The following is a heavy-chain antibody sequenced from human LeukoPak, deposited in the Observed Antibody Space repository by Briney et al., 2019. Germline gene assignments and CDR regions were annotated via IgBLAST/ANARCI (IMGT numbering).Heavy chain of an antibody. CDR3: ARGRDGYPKVVYYFDY. V-gene: IGHV1-69*04. D-gene: IGHD5-24*01. CDR1: GGTFSSYA. CDR2: IIPILGIA. J-gene: IGHJ4*02. Sequence: GASVKVSCKASGGTFSSYAISWVRQAPGQGLEWMGRIIPILGIANYAQKFQGRVTITADKSTSTAYMELSSLRSEDTAVYYCARGRDGYPKVVYYFDYWGQGTLVTVSS.